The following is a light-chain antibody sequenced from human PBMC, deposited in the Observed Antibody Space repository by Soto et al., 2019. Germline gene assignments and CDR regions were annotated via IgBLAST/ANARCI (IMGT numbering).Light chain of an antibody. Sequence: DIQMTQSPSTLSGSVGDRVTITCRASQSISSSLAWYQQKPGQAPKLFIYGASTLPTGVPSRFSGSGCGKDFTLTISSLQPEDFGTYYCQHSFSTPRTFGQGTKVEI. V-gene: IGKV1-39*01. CDR2: GAS. CDR1: QSISSS. J-gene: IGKJ1*01. CDR3: QHSFSTPRT.